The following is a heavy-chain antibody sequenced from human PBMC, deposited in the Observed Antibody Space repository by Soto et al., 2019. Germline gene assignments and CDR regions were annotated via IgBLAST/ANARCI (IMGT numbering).Heavy chain of an antibody. Sequence: QVQLVQSGAEVKKPGASVKVSCKASGYTFTNYDIHWVRQATGQGLEWMGWMNPDSGNTGQSKQFQGRVTMTRDTSRSTAYMEMSSLRSEDPAVYYCARGRFRRTWFDPWGQGTLVTVSS. J-gene: IGHJ5*02. CDR2: MNPDSGNT. CDR1: GYTFTNYD. D-gene: IGHD3-16*01. CDR3: ARGRFRRTWFDP. V-gene: IGHV1-8*01.